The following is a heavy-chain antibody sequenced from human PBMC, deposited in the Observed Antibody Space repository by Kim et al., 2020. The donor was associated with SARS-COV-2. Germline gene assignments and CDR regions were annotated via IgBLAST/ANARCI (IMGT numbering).Heavy chain of an antibody. J-gene: IGHJ4*02. Sequence: YAKKFQGRVTITADESTSTAYMELSSLRSEDTAVYYCARDLGDYGGNGAYWGQGTLVTVSS. D-gene: IGHD4-17*01. CDR3: ARDLGDYGGNGAY. V-gene: IGHV1-69*01.